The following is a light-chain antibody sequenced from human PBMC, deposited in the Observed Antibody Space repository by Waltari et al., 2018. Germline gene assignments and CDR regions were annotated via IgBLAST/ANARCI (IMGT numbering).Light chain of an antibody. Sequence: DIQMTQSPSSLSASVGDRVTITCRASENVNNYLNWYQQKPGKAPKLLIYKASTLQSGVPSRFSGSGSGTDYPFTISSLQSEDVATYYCQHNYGTPLTFGGGTKVEIK. CDR2: KAS. CDR3: QHNYGTPLT. V-gene: IGKV1-39*01. CDR1: ENVNNY. J-gene: IGKJ4*01.